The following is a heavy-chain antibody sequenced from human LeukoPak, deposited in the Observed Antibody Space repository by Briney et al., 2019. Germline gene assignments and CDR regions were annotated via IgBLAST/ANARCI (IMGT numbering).Heavy chain of an antibody. V-gene: IGHV3-21*01. D-gene: IGHD2-2*01. J-gene: IGHJ4*02. Sequence: GGPLRLSCAASGFTFSSYSMNWVRQAPGKGLEWVSSISGNSNYIYYADSVKGRFTISRDNAKNSLYLQMNSLRVEDTAVYYCASGGFHCSSTTCPPDWGQGTLVTVSS. CDR1: GFTFSSYS. CDR3: ASGGFHCSSTTCPPD. CDR2: ISGNSNYI.